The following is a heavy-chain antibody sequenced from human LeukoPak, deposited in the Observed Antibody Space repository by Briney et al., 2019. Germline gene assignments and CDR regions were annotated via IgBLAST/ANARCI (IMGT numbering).Heavy chain of an antibody. CDR1: GGTFSSYA. Sequence: ASVKVSCKASGGTFSSYAISWVRQAPGQGLEWMGGIIPIFGTANYAQKFQGRVTMTKDTSTNAAYMELNKLTSDDTAVYYCGRGNKSFDPWGQGTLVTVSS. CDR2: IIPIFGTA. CDR3: GRGNKSFDP. V-gene: IGHV1-69*05. J-gene: IGHJ5*02.